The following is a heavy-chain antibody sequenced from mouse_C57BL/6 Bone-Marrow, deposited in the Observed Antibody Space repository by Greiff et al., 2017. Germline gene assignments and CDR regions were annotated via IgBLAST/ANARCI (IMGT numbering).Heavy chain of an antibody. CDR2: ISNGGGST. J-gene: IGHJ1*03. CDR3: ARRRGWYFDV. Sequence: EVMLVESGGGLVQPGGSLKLSCAASGFPFSDYYMYWVRQTPEKRLEWVAYISNGGGSTYYPDTVKGRFTISRDNAKNTLYLQMSRLKSEDTAMYYCARRRGWYFDVWGTGTTVTVSS. V-gene: IGHV5-12*01. CDR1: GFPFSDYY.